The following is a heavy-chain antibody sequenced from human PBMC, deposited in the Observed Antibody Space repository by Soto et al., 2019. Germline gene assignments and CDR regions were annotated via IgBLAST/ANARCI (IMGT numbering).Heavy chain of an antibody. J-gene: IGHJ4*02. CDR1: GYTFTSYA. V-gene: IGHV1-3*01. CDR2: INAGNGNT. Sequence: ASVKVSCKASGYTFTSYAMHWVRQAPGQRLEWMGWINAGNGNTKYSQKCQGRVTITRDTSASTAYMELSSLRSEDTAVYYCARVSGYSSGWSEYYFDYWGQGTLVTVSS. D-gene: IGHD6-19*01. CDR3: ARVSGYSSGWSEYYFDY.